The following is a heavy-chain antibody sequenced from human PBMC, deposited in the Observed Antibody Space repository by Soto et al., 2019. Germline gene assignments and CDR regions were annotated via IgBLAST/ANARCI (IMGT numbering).Heavy chain of an antibody. J-gene: IGHJ5*02. V-gene: IGHV4-34*01. CDR3: ARGSDSSGWTGNWFDP. CDR2: INHSGST. CDR1: GGSFSGYY. Sequence: SETLSLTCTVSGGSFSGYYWSWIRQPPGKGLEWIGEINHSGSTNYNPSLKSRVTMSVDTSKNQFSLKLSSVTAADTAVYYCARGSDSSGWTGNWFDPWGQGTLVTVSS. D-gene: IGHD6-25*01.